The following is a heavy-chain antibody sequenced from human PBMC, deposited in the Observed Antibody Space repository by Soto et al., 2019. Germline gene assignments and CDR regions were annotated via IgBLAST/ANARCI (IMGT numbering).Heavy chain of an antibody. CDR2: ISSNGGST. D-gene: IGHD6-19*01. CDR3: ARGAIAVAGFNYYGMDV. V-gene: IGHV3-64*01. Sequence: EVQLVESGGGLVQPGGSLRLSCAASGFTFSSYAMHWVRQAPGKGLEYVSAISSNGGSTYYANSVKGRFTISRDNSKNTLYLQMGSLRAEDMAVYYWARGAIAVAGFNYYGMDVWGQGTTVTVSS. J-gene: IGHJ6*02. CDR1: GFTFSSYA.